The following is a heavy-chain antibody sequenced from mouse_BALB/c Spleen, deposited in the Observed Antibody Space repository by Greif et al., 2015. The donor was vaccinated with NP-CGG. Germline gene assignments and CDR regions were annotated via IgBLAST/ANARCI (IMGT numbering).Heavy chain of an antibody. J-gene: IGHJ2*01. CDR3: ARQREFDY. CDR2: ISSGGSYT. V-gene: IGHV5-6*01. Sequence: EVQLVESGGDLVKPGGSLKLSCAASGFTFSSYGMSWVRQTPDKRLEWVATISSGGSYTYYPDSVKGRFTISRDNAKNTLYLQMSSLKFEGTAMYYCARQREFDYWGQGTTLTVSS. CDR1: GFTFSSYG.